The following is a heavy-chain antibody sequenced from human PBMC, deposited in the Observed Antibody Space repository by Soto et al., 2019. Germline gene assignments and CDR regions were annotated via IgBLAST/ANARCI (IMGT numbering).Heavy chain of an antibody. D-gene: IGHD1-7*01. CDR1: GFTFDDYG. CDR2: INWNGGST. Sequence: GGSLRLSCAASGFTFDDYGMSWVRQAPGKGLEWVSGINWNGGSTGYADSVKGRFTISRGNAKNSLFLQMHSLRAEDTALYYCARDLTRITGTNFGYGAVWGQGTTVTVSS. J-gene: IGHJ6*02. V-gene: IGHV3-20*04. CDR3: ARDLTRITGTNFGYGAV.